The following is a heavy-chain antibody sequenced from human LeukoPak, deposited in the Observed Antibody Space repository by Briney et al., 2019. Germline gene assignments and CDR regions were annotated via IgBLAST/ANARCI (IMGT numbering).Heavy chain of an antibody. V-gene: IGHV3-53*01. CDR1: GFTVSSNY. Sequence: GGSLRLSCAASGFTVSSNYMTWVRQAPGKGLEWVPVIYSGGSTYSADSVKGRFTISRDNSKNTLYLQMNSLRAEDTAVYYCARSVITMNTDAFDIWGQGTMVTVSS. D-gene: IGHD3-22*01. CDR2: IYSGGST. J-gene: IGHJ3*02. CDR3: ARSVITMNTDAFDI.